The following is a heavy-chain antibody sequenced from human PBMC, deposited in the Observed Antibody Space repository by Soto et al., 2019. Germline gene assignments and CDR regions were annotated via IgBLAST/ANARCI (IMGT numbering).Heavy chain of an antibody. V-gene: IGHV1-46*01. CDR3: ARDVFVGVGATAF. D-gene: IGHD1-26*01. J-gene: IGHJ1*01. Sequence: QVHLVQSGAEVKKPGASVTVSCKASGYTFISDYMHWVRQAPGQRLEWMGRINPSSGDTIYSQNFQGRFTVTRDTSTSTVYMELCSLTSEDTAVYYCARDVFVGVGATAFWGQGTQVTVS. CDR2: INPSSGDT. CDR1: GYTFISDY.